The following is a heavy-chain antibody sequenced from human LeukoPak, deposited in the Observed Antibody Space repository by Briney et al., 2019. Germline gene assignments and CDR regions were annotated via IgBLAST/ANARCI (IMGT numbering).Heavy chain of an antibody. CDR2: INPNSGGT. V-gene: IGHV1-2*02. Sequence: ASVKVSCKASGYTFTGYHMHWVRQAPGQGLEWMGWINPNSGGTNYAQKFQGRVTMTRDTSISTAYMELSGLRSDDTAVYYCAREDPGTTWFDPWGQGTLVTVSS. CDR1: GYTFTGYH. CDR3: AREDPGTTWFDP. D-gene: IGHD1-7*01. J-gene: IGHJ5*02.